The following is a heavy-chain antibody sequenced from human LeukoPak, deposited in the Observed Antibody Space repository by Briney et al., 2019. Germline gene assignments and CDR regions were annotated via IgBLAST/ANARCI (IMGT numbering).Heavy chain of an antibody. CDR2: IYTSGST. CDR1: GGSISSGSYY. V-gene: IGHV4-61*02. D-gene: IGHD3-10*01. CDR3: ARDLDYYGSGSYGIDY. J-gene: IGHJ4*02. Sequence: SETLSLTCTVSGGSISSGSYYWSWIRQPAGKGLEWIGRIYTSGSTNYNPSLKSRVTISVDTSKNQFSLKLSSVTAADTAVYYCARDLDYYGSGSYGIDYWGQGTLVTVSS.